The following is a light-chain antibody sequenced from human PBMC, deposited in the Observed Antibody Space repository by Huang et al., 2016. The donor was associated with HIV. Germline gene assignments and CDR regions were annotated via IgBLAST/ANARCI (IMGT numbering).Light chain of an antibody. CDR1: QTITWW. CDR2: KAA. CDR3: QQYNAYPWT. J-gene: IGKJ1*01. Sequence: DIQMTQSPSTLSASIGDRVTITCRASQTITWWLAWYQQKPGKAPKVRIYKAASFESGVPSRFIGSGSGTEFTLTISSLQPDDFATYYCQQYNAYPWTFGQGTKVEI. V-gene: IGKV1-5*03.